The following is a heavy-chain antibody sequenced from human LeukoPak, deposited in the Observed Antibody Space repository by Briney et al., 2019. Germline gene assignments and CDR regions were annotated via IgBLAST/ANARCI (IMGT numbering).Heavy chain of an antibody. V-gene: IGHV4-30-4*01. CDR3: ARKTYYYDSSGYYHDY. D-gene: IGHD3-22*01. CDR1: GGSISSGDYY. J-gene: IGHJ4*02. Sequence: PSETLSLTCTVSGGSISSGDYYWSWIRRPPGKGLEGIGYIYYSGSTYYNPSLKSRVTISVDTSKNQFSLKLSSVTAADTAVYYCARKTYYYDSSGYYHDYWGQGTLVTVSS. CDR2: IYYSGST.